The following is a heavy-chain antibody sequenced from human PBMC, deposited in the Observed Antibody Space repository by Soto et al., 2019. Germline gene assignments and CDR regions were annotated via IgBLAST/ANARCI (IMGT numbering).Heavy chain of an antibody. J-gene: IGHJ4*02. Sequence: ASVKVSCKASGGTFSKNTISWVRQAPGQGLEWMGGIMPVFGRPNYAQKFQGRVTITADEYTRTAYMELSRLKSDDTAVYYCARQFDYDTSGYYYAYWGQGTQVTVSS. D-gene: IGHD3-22*01. CDR2: IMPVFGRP. CDR1: GGTFSKNT. CDR3: ARQFDYDTSGYYYAY. V-gene: IGHV1-69*13.